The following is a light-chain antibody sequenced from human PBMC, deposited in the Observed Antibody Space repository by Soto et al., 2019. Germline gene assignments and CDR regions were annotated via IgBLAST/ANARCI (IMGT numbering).Light chain of an antibody. CDR1: QSVTSSH. Sequence: EIVLTQSPGSLSLSPRERATLSCRASQSVTSSHLAWYQQKPGQAPRLLIYGASRRATGIPDRFSGSGSGTDFTLTISRLDPEDSAMYYCQQYGSSTYTFGQGTKVEIK. CDR2: GAS. CDR3: QQYGSSTYT. V-gene: IGKV3-20*01. J-gene: IGKJ2*01.